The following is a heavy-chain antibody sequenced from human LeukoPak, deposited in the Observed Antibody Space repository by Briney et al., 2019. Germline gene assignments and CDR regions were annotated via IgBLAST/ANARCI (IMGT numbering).Heavy chain of an antibody. CDR2: SGSGGST. CDR3: AKGLTTYSSGWYYFDY. D-gene: IGHD6-19*01. J-gene: IGHJ4*02. Sequence: SGSGGSTYYADSVKGRFTISRDNSKNTLYLQMNSLRAEDTAVYYCAKGLTTYSSGWYYFDYWGQGTLVTVSS. V-gene: IGHV3-23*01.